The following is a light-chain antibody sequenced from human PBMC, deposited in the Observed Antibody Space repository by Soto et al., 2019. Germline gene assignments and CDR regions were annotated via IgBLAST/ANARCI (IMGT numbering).Light chain of an antibody. CDR1: NSDVGGYNY. V-gene: IGLV2-8*01. CDR3: SSYAGSNWYV. CDR2: EVN. J-gene: IGLJ1*01. Sequence: QSVLTQPPSAPGSPGQSVTISCTGTNSDVGGYNYVSWYQQYPGKAPKLIIYEVNERPSGVPDRFSGSKSGNTASLTVSGLQTADGADYYCSSYAGSNWYVFGTGTKVTVL.